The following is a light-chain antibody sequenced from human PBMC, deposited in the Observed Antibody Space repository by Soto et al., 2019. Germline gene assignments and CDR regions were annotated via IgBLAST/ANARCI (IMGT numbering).Light chain of an antibody. Sequence: YELTQPPSVSVAPGKTARITCGGNNIGSKSVHWYQQKPGQAPVLVIYYDSDRPSGIPERFSGSNSGNTATLTISRVEAGDEADYYCQVWDTSSDPLYVFGAGTKLTVL. CDR3: QVWDTSSDPLYV. CDR1: NIGSKS. J-gene: IGLJ1*01. CDR2: YDS. V-gene: IGLV3-21*04.